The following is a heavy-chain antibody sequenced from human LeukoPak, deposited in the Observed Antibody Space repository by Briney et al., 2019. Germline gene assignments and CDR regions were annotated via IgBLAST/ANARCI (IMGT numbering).Heavy chain of an antibody. CDR2: INHSGST. D-gene: IGHD1-26*01. Sequence: SETLSLTCAVYGGSFSGYYWSWIRQPPVKGMEWIGGINHSGSTSYNPSLKSRVTISVDTSKNQFSLKLSSVTAADTAVYYCARALVGATTTYYFDYWGQGTLVTVSS. V-gene: IGHV4-34*01. J-gene: IGHJ4*02. CDR3: ARALVGATTTYYFDY. CDR1: GGSFSGYY.